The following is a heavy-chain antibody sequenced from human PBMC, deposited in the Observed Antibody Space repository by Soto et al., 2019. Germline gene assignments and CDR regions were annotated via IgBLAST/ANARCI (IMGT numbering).Heavy chain of an antibody. Sequence: XSRRLSCAASGVTFGSYAMSWVRQAPGKGLEWVPDLXGSGAXTYYPDPVKGXXPITRDNXXNTLYLQMNSLRAEDTAVYYCAKDFPSSLTNNYWGQGTLVTVSS. CDR3: AKDFPSSLTNNY. CDR1: GVTFGSYA. J-gene: IGHJ4*02. D-gene: IGHD6-13*01. V-gene: IGHV3-23*01. CDR2: LXGSGAXT.